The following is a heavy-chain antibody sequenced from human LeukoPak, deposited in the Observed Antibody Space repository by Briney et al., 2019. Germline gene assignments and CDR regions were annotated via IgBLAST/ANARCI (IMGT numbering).Heavy chain of an antibody. CDR2: IYPGDSDT. Sequence: GTSLQISCEGSGSIFTSYWIGWVRPLPGKGLEWMGIIYPGDSDTRYSPSFQGQVTISADKSISTAYLQWSSLTASDTAMYYCAREYGDTDSNWFDPWGQGTLVTAPS. J-gene: IGHJ5*02. V-gene: IGHV5-51*01. D-gene: IGHD4-17*01. CDR1: GSIFTSYW. CDR3: AREYGDTDSNWFDP.